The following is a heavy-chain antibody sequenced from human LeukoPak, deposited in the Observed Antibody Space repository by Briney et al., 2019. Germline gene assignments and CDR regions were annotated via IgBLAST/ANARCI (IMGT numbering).Heavy chain of an antibody. V-gene: IGHV3-74*01. CDR2: INSDGTST. CDR3: AREVYGSVAGTYWDYYYGMDV. D-gene: IGHD6-19*01. Sequence: GGSLRLSCAASGFTFSSYWMFWVRQAPGKGLVWVSRINSDGTSTSYADSVKGRFTISRDNAKNTLYLQVNSLRVEDTAVYHCAREVYGSVAGTYWDYYYGMDVWGQGTTVTVSS. CDR1: GFTFSSYW. J-gene: IGHJ6*02.